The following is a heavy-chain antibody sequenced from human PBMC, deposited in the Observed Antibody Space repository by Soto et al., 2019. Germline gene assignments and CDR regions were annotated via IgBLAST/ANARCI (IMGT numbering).Heavy chain of an antibody. J-gene: IGHJ1*01. CDR2: ISGSGGST. CDR1: GFTFSSYA. V-gene: IGHV3-23*01. D-gene: IGHD3-10*01. Sequence: PGGSLRLSCAASGFTFSSYAMSWVRQAPGKGLEWVSAISGSGGSTYYADSVKGRFTISRDNSKNTLYLQMNSLRAEDTAVYYCAKDPPAYYGSGSYKPKYFQHWGQGTLVTVSS. CDR3: AKDPPAYYGSGSYKPKYFQH.